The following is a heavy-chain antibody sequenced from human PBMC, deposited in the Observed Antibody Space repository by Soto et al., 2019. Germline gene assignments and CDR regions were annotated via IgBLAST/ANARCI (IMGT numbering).Heavy chain of an antibody. D-gene: IGHD6-6*01. V-gene: IGHV5-51*01. Sequence: PGESLKISCKGSGNSFTDYWIGWVRQMPGKGLEWMGIIYPRDSDTRYSPSFRGQVTISADKSISTAYLQWSSLKASDTAIYYCARRIGPFSTSPYLDSWGQGTLVTVSS. CDR2: IYPRDSDT. CDR3: ARRIGPFSTSPYLDS. J-gene: IGHJ4*02. CDR1: GNSFTDYW.